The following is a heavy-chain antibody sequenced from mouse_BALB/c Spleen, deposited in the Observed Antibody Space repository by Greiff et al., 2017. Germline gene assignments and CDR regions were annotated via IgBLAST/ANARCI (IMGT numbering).Heavy chain of an antibody. V-gene: IGHV14-4*02. D-gene: IGHD2-14*01. CDR1: GFNITDYY. J-gene: IGHJ2*01. Sequence: VQLKQSGAELVRSGASVKLSCTASGFNITDYYMHWVKQRPEQGLEWIGWIDPGDGSTKYNEKFKGKTTLTADKSSSTAYMLLSSLTSEDSAIYCCARQGVRRGFDYWGQGTTLTVSS. CDR3: ARQGVRRGFDY. CDR2: IDPGDGST.